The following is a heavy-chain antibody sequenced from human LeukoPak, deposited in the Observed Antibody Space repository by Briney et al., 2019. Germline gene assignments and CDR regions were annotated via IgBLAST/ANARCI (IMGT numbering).Heavy chain of an antibody. CDR1: GFTVSSNY. Sequence: GGSLRLSCAASGFTVSSNYMSWVRQAPGKGLEWVSVIYSGGSTYYADSVKGRFTISRDNSKNTLYLQMNSLRAEDTAVYYCARAYYYDSSGYLTPYFDYWGQGTLVTVSS. V-gene: IGHV3-53*01. D-gene: IGHD3-22*01. CDR3: ARAYYYDSSGYLTPYFDY. J-gene: IGHJ4*02. CDR2: IYSGGST.